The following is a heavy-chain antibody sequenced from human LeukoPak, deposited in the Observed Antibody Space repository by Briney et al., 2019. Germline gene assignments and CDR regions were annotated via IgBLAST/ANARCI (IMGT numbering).Heavy chain of an antibody. CDR1: GFTFSSYS. CDR2: ISSSSGTI. D-gene: IGHD4-17*01. V-gene: IGHV3-48*01. CDR3: ARDMGHYG. Sequence: PGGSLRLSCAASGFTFSSYSMNWVRQAPGKGLEWVSYISSSSGTIYYADSVKGRFTISRDNAKNSLYLQMNSLRAEDTAVYYCARDMGHYGWGQGTLVTVSS. J-gene: IGHJ4*02.